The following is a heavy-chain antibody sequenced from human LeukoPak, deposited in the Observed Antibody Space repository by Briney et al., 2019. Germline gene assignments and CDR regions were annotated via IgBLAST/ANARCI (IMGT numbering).Heavy chain of an antibody. V-gene: IGHV4-61*02. J-gene: IGHJ4*02. CDR1: GGSISSGSHY. D-gene: IGHD3-22*01. Sequence: SETLSLTCTVSGGSISSGSHYWSWIRQPAGKGLEWIGRIYTSGSTNYNPSLKGRVTISVDTSKNHFSLNLTSMTAADTAVYYCARVGYYDSSSNLYYFDYWGQGTLVTVSS. CDR3: ARVGYYDSSSNLYYFDY. CDR2: IYTSGST.